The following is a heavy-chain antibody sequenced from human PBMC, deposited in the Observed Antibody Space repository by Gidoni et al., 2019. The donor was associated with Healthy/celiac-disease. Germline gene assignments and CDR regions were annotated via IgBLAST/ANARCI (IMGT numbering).Heavy chain of an antibody. CDR1: WLSLSTSGVG. Sequence: QITLKASGPTLVKPTQTLTLTCTFSWLSLSTSGVGVGWIRQPPGKALEWLALIYWNDDKRYSPSLKSRLTITKDTSKNQVVLTMTNMDPVDTATYYCAQGITGNFQHWGQGTLVTVSS. D-gene: IGHD2-8*02. CDR2: IYWNDDK. J-gene: IGHJ1*01. V-gene: IGHV2-5*01. CDR3: AQGITGNFQH.